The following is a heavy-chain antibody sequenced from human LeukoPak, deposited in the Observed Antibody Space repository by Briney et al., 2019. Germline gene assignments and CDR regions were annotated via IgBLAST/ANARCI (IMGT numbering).Heavy chain of an antibody. J-gene: IGHJ2*01. CDR3: AKDTNRWEGDWYFDL. CDR1: EFISNTYG. CDR2: VSYDGSQK. V-gene: IGHV3-30*18. Sequence: PGRSLRLSCEVPEFISNTYGMHWVRQAPGKGLEWVSVVSYDGSQKHYADSVKGRFTISRDNSNNTVYLQMSSLRPEDTALYYCAKDTNRWEGDWYFDLWGRGTLVTVSS. D-gene: IGHD1-26*01.